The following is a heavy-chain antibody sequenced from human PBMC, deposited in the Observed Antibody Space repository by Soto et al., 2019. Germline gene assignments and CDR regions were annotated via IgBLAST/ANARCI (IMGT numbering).Heavy chain of an antibody. CDR1: GYTFTSYG. CDR3: ARADCQQLVLWCGNFQH. J-gene: IGHJ1*01. CDR2: ISAYNGNT. V-gene: IGHV1-18*01. Sequence: QVQLVQSGAEVKKPGASVKVSCKASGYTFTSYGISWVRQAPGHGLEWMGWISAYNGNTNYAQKLQGRDIMTTDTSTSKAYMELRSLKSDDTAVYYCARADCQQLVLWCGNFQHWGQGTLVTVSS. D-gene: IGHD6-13*01.